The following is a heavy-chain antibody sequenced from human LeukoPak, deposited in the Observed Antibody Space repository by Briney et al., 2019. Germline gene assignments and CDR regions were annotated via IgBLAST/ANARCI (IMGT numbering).Heavy chain of an antibody. J-gene: IGHJ4*02. V-gene: IGHV3-30-3*01. CDR1: GSTFRNYA. D-gene: IGHD2-21*01. CDR3: AKGDVVAPIDY. Sequence: PGGSLRLSCVASGSTFRNYAMHWVRQAPGKGLEWVAVLLYEGSNTYYADSVKGRFTVSRDNSKNTLYLQMNSLREDDTALYYCAKGDVVAPIDYWGQGTLITVSS. CDR2: LLYEGSNT.